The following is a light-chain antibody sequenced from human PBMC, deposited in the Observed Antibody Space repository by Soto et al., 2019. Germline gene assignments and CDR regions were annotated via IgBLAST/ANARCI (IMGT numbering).Light chain of an antibody. CDR2: RNS. J-gene: IGLJ3*02. CDR1: SSNIGRND. Sequence: QSVLTQPPSASGTPGQRVTISCSGSSSNIGRNDVYWYQQLPGTAPKLLIQRNSQRPSGVPDRFSGSKSGTSASLAISGLLSEDEADYYCAAWDDTLSGSWVFGGGTKLTVL. CDR3: AAWDDTLSGSWV. V-gene: IGLV1-47*01.